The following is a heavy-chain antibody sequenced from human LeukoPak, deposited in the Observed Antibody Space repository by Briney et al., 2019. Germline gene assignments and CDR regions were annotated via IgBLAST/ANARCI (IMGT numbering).Heavy chain of an antibody. D-gene: IGHD3-10*01. J-gene: IGHJ6*03. CDR2: ISSSGSTI. CDR1: GFTFSDYY. Sequence: GGSLRLSCAASGFTFSDYYMSWIRQAPGKGVEWVSYISSSGSTIYYADSVKGRFTISRDNAKNSLYLQMNSLRAEDTAVYYCARDHGAHYYYYYMDVWGKGTTVTVSS. CDR3: ARDHGAHYYYYYMDV. V-gene: IGHV3-11*04.